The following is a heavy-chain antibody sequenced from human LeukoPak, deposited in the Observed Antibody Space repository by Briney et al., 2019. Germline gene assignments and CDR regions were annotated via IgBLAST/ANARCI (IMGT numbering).Heavy chain of an antibody. CDR1: GYTFTGYY. J-gene: IGHJ3*02. CDR3: ARDLVSAMVRGPGFRHDAFDI. V-gene: IGHV1-2*02. CDR2: INPNSGGT. Sequence: ASVKVSCKASGYTFTGYYMHWVRQAPGQGLEWMGWINPNSGGTNYAQKFQGRVTMTRDTSISTAYMELSRLRSDDTAVYYCARDLVSAMVRGPGFRHDAFDIGGQGTMVTVSS. D-gene: IGHD3-10*01.